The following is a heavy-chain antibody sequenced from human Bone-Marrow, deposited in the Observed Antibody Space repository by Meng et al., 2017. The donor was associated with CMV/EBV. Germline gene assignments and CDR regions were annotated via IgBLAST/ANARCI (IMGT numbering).Heavy chain of an antibody. J-gene: IGHJ4*02. Sequence: SETLSLTCTVSGDSVSSSSYYWGWIRQPPGKGLEWIGTIYYSGSTYYNPSLKSRVTISVDTSKNQFSLKLNSVTAADTAIYYCARHVAARPDYWGQGIRVTVSS. CDR2: IYYSGST. D-gene: IGHD6-6*01. CDR1: GDSVSSSSYY. CDR3: ARHVAARPDY. V-gene: IGHV4-39*01.